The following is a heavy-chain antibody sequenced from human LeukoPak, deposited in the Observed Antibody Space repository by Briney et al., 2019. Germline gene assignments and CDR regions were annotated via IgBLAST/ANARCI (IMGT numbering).Heavy chain of an antibody. Sequence: SGPTLVNPTQTLTLTCTFSGFSLSTNGVGVGWTRQPPGKALEWLALIYWNDDKRYSSSLKSRLTITKDTSKNQVVLTMTNMDPVDTATYYCARPLGEHWLVAFDYWGQGTLVTVSS. V-gene: IGHV2-5*01. CDR1: GFSLSTNGVG. CDR3: ARPLGEHWLVAFDY. D-gene: IGHD6-19*01. CDR2: IYWNDDK. J-gene: IGHJ4*02.